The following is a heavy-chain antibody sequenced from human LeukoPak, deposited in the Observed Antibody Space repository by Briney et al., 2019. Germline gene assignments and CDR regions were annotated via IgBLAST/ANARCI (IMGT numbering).Heavy chain of an antibody. D-gene: IGHD1-26*01. CDR1: GGSISSGGYY. CDR3: ARVFSGSSDFDY. Sequence: SQTPSLTCTVSGGSISSGGYYWSWVRQHPGKGLEWIGYIYYSGSTYYNPSHKGRVTISVDTSKNQFALKLSSVTAADTAVYYCARVFSGSSDFDYWGQGTLVTVSS. CDR2: IYYSGST. V-gene: IGHV4-31*03. J-gene: IGHJ4*02.